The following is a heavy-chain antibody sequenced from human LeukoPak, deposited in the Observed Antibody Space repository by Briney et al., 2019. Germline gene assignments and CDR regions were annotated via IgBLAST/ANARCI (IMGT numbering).Heavy chain of an antibody. J-gene: IGHJ4*02. V-gene: IGHV3-15*01. CDR3: TTVDSSGWYRVSRFDY. CDR1: GFTFSNAW. D-gene: IGHD6-19*01. CDR2: IKSKTDGGTT. Sequence: GGSLRLSCAASGFTFSNAWMSRVRQAPGKGLEWVGRIKSKTDGGTTDYAAPVKGRFTISRDDSKNTLYLQMNSLKTEDTAVYYCTTVDSSGWYRVSRFDYWGQGTLVTVSS.